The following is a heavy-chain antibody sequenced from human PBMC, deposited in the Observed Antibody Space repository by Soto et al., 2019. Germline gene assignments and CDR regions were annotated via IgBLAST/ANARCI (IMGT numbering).Heavy chain of an antibody. Sequence: QVQLVESGGGVVQPGRSLRLSCAASGFTFSSYAMHWVRQAPGKGLEWVAVISYDGSNKYYADSVKGRFTISRDNSKNTLYLPMNSLRAEDTAVYYCASRSGSFDYWGQGTLVTVSS. CDR3: ASRSGSFDY. V-gene: IGHV3-30-3*01. J-gene: IGHJ4*02. CDR1: GFTFSSYA. D-gene: IGHD1-26*01. CDR2: ISYDGSNK.